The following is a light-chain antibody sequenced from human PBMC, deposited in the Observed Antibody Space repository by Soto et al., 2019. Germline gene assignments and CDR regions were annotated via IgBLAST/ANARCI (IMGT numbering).Light chain of an antibody. V-gene: IGKV3-15*01. J-gene: IGKJ1*01. CDR1: QSVSSN. CDR3: QQYNNWRT. CDR2: GAS. Sequence: EIVLTHSPATLSVSPGERATLSCRASQSVSSNLAWYQQKPGQAPRLLIYGASTRATGIPARFSGSGSGTKFTLTISSLQSEDFAVYYCQQYNNWRTFGQGTKV.